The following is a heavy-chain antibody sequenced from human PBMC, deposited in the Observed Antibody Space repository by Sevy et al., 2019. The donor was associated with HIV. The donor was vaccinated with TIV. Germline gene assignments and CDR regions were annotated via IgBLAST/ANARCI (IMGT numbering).Heavy chain of an antibody. J-gene: IGHJ5*02. D-gene: IGHD3-3*01. CDR3: ARDPTYYDFWSGYYTGWFDP. V-gene: IGHV3-11*01. CDR2: ISGTGNTK. CDR1: GFTFSNYY. Sequence: GGSLRLSCAASGFTFSNYYMNWIRQAPGKGLEWVSYISGTGNTKYYKDSVKGRFTISRDNAKNSLFLQMDSLRVEDRAGYYCARDPTYYDFWSGYYTGWFDPWGQGTLVTVSS.